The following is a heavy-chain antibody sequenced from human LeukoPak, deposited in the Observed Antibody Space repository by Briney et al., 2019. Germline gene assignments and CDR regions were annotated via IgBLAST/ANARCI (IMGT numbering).Heavy chain of an antibody. V-gene: IGHV4-4*07. Sequence: SETLSLTCTVSGGSISSYYWSWIRQPAGKGLEWIGRIYTSGSANYNPSLKSRVTISVDTSKNQISLRLSSVTAADTAVYYCARDSRDTSIISDDAFDIWGQGTIVTVSS. CDR3: ARDSRDTSIISDDAFDI. CDR2: IYTSGSA. J-gene: IGHJ3*02. CDR1: GGSISSYY. D-gene: IGHD5-18*01.